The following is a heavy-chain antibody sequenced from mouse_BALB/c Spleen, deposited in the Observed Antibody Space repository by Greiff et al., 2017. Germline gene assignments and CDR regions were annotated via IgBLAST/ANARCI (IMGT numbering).Heavy chain of an antibody. CDR3: ARHARYYYGSSYYAMDY. CDR2: ISSGGGST. J-gene: IGHJ4*01. D-gene: IGHD1-1*01. CDR1: GFAFSSYD. Sequence: VQLKESGGGLVKPGGSLKLSCAASGFAFSSYDMSWVRQTPEKRLEWVAYISSGGGSTYYPDTVKGRFTISRDNAKNTLYLQMSSLKSEDTAMYYCARHARYYYGSSYYAMDYWGQGTSVTVSS. V-gene: IGHV5-12-1*01.